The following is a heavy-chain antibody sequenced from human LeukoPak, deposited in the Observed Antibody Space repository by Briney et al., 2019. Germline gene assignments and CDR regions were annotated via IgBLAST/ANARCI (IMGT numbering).Heavy chain of an antibody. Sequence: GGSLRLSCAASGFTFSSYEMNWVRQAPGKGLEWVSYISSSGSTIYYADSVKGRFTISRDNAKNSLYLQMNSLRAEDTAVYYCARDRHRKRITTFGVVTSGGGEVWGQGTTVTVSS. CDR3: ARDRHRKRITTFGVVTSGGGEV. CDR1: GFTFSSYE. V-gene: IGHV3-48*03. D-gene: IGHD3-3*01. CDR2: ISSSGSTI. J-gene: IGHJ6*02.